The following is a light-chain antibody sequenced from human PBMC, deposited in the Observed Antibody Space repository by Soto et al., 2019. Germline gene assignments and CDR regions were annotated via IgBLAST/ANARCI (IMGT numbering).Light chain of an antibody. J-gene: IGKJ2*01. Sequence: IVLTQSPGTLSLSPGEGATRSCRANQSATTNYFAWFQQKPGRAPRLLIYGISTRATGVPDRFIGNGSGTDFSLTISRLEPEDFAVYYCQHYGSTSYTFGQGTKLEI. CDR3: QHYGSTSYT. V-gene: IGKV3-20*01. CDR1: QSATTNY. CDR2: GIS.